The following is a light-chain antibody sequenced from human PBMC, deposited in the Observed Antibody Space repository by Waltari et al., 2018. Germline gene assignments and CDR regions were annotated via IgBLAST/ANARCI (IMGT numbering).Light chain of an antibody. CDR3: SSYAGSTTFVI. CDR2: EGS. Sequence: QSALTQPASVSGSPAQSITIPCTGTSSDVGSYTLVSRYQQHPGKAPKLMIYEGSKRPSGISSRFSGSKSGNTASLTISGLQAEDEADYYCSSYAGSTTFVIFGGGTKLTVL. J-gene: IGLJ2*01. V-gene: IGLV2-23*03. CDR1: SSDVGSYTL.